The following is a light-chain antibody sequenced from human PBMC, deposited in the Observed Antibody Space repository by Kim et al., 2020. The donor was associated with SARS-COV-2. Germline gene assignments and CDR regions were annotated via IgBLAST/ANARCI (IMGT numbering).Light chain of an antibody. CDR2: PAA. V-gene: IGKV3-15*01. J-gene: IGKJ1*01. CDR1: QSMYVF. Sequence: SPGDRAPLSGTATQSMYVFLAWYEQRPGQATRPLISPAAPRLPATPARSSGRGSGTEFTSTISSLQSEDFAIYYCQQYKILPPGTFGQGTK. CDR3: QQYKILPPGT.